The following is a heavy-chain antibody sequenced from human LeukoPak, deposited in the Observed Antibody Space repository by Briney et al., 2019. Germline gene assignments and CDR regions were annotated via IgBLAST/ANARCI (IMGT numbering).Heavy chain of an antibody. D-gene: IGHD1-26*01. CDR1: GFTFSSSW. CDR2: VSPDGTNT. CDR3: SSFLMGAPN. J-gene: IGHJ4*02. V-gene: IGHV3-74*01. Sequence: GGSLRLSCVASGFTFSSSWMHWVRQAPGKGLVWVSHVSPDGTNTAYAGSVKGRFTISRDNAKNTLYLQMNSLRAEDTAVYYCSSFLMGAPNWGQGTLVTVSS.